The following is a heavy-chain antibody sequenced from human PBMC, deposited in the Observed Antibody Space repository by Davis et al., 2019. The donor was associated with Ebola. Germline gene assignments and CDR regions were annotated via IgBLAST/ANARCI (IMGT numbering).Heavy chain of an antibody. V-gene: IGHV4-4*07. Sequence: ESLKISCSVSGASINPYHWSWIRQPAGKGLEWIGRIYGSGSGNYNPSLKSRVTMSVDTSKNQFSLKLMSVTAADTAMYYCVRDRYGYNSWGFDLWGRGTLITVSS. CDR2: IYGSGSG. CDR1: GASINPYH. D-gene: IGHD5-24*01. CDR3: VRDRYGYNSWGFDL. J-gene: IGHJ2*01.